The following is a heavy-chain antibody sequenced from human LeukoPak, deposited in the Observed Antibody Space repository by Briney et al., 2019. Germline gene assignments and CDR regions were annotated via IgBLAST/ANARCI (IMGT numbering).Heavy chain of an antibody. CDR1: GGSIGSGSYY. CDR3: ARDAVGATTKGFDY. CDR2: IYTSGST. Sequence: PSETLSLTCTVSGGSIGSGSYYWSWMRQPAGKGLEWIGRIYTSGSTNYNPSLKSRVTISVDTSKNQFSLKLSSVTAADTAVYYCARDAVGATTKGFDYWGQGTLVTVSS. V-gene: IGHV4-61*02. D-gene: IGHD1-26*01. J-gene: IGHJ4*02.